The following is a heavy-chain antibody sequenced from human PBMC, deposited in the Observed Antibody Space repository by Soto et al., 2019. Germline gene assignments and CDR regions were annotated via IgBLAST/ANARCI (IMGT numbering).Heavy chain of an antibody. CDR3: ARDKGRSPLDY. CDR2: ISSSSSTI. Sequence: EVQLVESGGGLVQPGGSLRLSCAASGFPFSSYSMNWVRQAPGKGLEWVSYISSSSSTIYYADSVKGRFTISRDNAKNSLYLQMNSLRAEDTAVYYCARDKGRSPLDYWGQGTLVTVSS. D-gene: IGHD2-15*01. J-gene: IGHJ4*02. V-gene: IGHV3-48*01. CDR1: GFPFSSYS.